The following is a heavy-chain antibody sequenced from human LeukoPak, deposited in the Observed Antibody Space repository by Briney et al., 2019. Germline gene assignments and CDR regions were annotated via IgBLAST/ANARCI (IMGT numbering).Heavy chain of an antibody. CDR1: GASVNSGSYY. Sequence: SETLSLTCNVSGASVNSGSYYWNWIRQPPGKGLEWIGYIYYSGSTNYNPSLKSRVTISVDTSKNQFSLKLSSVTAADTAVYYCARAAYSGSYHSDYWGQGTLVTVSS. J-gene: IGHJ4*02. CDR3: ARAAYSGSYHSDY. D-gene: IGHD1-26*01. V-gene: IGHV4-61*01. CDR2: IYYSGST.